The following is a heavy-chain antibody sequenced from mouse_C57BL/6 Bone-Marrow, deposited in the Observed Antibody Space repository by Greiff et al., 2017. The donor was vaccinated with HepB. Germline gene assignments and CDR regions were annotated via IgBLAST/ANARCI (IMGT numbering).Heavy chain of an antibody. V-gene: IGHV1-42*01. J-gene: IGHJ3*01. CDR1: GYSFTGYY. CDR2: INPSTGGT. CDR3: ARAPYDYDGDWFAY. Sequence: EVQRVESGPELVKPGASVKISCKASGYSFTGYYMNWVKQSPEKSLEWIGEINPSTGGTTYNQKFKAKATLTVDKSSSTAYMQLKSLTSEDSAVYYCARAPYDYDGDWFAYWGQGTLVTVSA. D-gene: IGHD2-4*01.